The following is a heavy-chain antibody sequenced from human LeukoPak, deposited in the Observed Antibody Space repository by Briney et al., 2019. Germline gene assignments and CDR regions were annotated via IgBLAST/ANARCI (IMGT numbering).Heavy chain of an antibody. J-gene: IGHJ5*02. CDR1: GYTFTSYY. CDR2: INPSGGST. D-gene: IGHD6-13*01. CDR3: ARGASSSWRDNWFDP. Sequence: AASVKVSCKASGYTFTSYYMHWVRQAPGQGLEWMGIINPSGGSTSYAQKFQGRVTMTRDMSTSTVYVELSSLRSEDTAVYYCARGASSSWRDNWFDPWGQGTLVTVSS. V-gene: IGHV1-46*01.